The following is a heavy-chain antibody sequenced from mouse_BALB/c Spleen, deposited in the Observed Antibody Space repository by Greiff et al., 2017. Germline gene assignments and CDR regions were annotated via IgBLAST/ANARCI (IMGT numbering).Heavy chain of an antibody. CDR2: ISNGGGST. D-gene: IGHD2-4*01. Sequence: EVHLVESGGGLVQPGGSLKLSCAASGFTFSSYTMSWVRQTPEKRLEWVAYISNGGGSTYYPDTVKGRFTISRDNAKNTLYLQMSSLKSEDTAMYYGARHYDYGFDYWGQGTLVTVSA. CDR1: GFTFSSYT. J-gene: IGHJ3*01. CDR3: ARHYDYGFDY. V-gene: IGHV5-12-2*01.